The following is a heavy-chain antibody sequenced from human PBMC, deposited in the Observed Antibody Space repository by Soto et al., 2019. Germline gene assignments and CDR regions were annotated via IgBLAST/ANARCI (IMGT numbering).Heavy chain of an antibody. CDR1: GYTFTSYG. CDR2: ISAYNGNT. J-gene: IGHJ4*02. V-gene: IGHV1-18*04. CDR3: ATGEPNFYYDDTPYSPREF. Sequence: ASVTVCCKASGYTFTSYGMSWVRPAPGQGLEWMGWISAYNGNTNYAQKLQGRVTMTTDTSTSTAYMELRSLRSDDPAVFYCATGEPNFYYDDTPYSPREFGGPGTQVTV. D-gene: IGHD3-22*01.